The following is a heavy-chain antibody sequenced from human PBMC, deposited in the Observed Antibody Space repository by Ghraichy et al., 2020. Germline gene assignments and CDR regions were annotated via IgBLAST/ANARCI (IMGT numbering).Heavy chain of an antibody. J-gene: IGHJ4*02. CDR2: ISGPGGRT. CDR1: GFIFSSHG. V-gene: IGHV3-23*01. Sequence: GSLRLSCAASGFIFSSHGMSWVRQAPGKGLEWVSGISGPGGRTYYADSVKGRFTISKDNANQVLYVQMDSLRVEDTATYYCTRDRATMGRGGFDYWGQGTLVTVPS. CDR3: TRDRATMGRGGFDY. D-gene: IGHD3-10*01.